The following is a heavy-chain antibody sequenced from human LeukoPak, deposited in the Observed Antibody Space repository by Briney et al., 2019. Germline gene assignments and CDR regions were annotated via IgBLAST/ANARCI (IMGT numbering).Heavy chain of an antibody. J-gene: IGHJ4*02. CDR1: GFTFSSYW. V-gene: IGHV3-7*01. CDR3: ARVEDYDILTGFDY. CDR2: IKQDGREK. Sequence: GGSLRLSCAASGFTFSSYWMSWVRQAPGKELEWVANIKQDGREKYYVDSVKGRFTISRDNAKNSLYLQMNSLRAEDTAVYYCARVEDYDILTGFDYWGQGTLVTVSS. D-gene: IGHD3-9*01.